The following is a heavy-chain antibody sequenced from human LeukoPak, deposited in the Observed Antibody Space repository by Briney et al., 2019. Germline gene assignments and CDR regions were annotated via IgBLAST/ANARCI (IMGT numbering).Heavy chain of an antibody. J-gene: IGHJ5*02. D-gene: IGHD2-2*01. CDR2: ISNSGST. V-gene: IGHV4-59*08. Sequence: PSETLSLTCTVSGDSISSYYWSWIRQPPGRGLEWIAYISNSGSTKYNPSLESRVTISVDTSKNQFSLKLTSVTAADTAVYYCARRRGYCSSSRCYGFDPWGQGTLVTVSS. CDR3: ARRRGYCSSSRCYGFDP. CDR1: GDSISSYY.